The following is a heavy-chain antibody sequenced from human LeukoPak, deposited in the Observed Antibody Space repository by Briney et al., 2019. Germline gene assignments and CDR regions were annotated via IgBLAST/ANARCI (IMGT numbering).Heavy chain of an antibody. CDR2: IYYSGST. D-gene: IGHD2-15*01. Sequence: SETLSLTCTASGGSISSYYWSWIRQPPGKGLEWIGYIYYSGSTNYNPSLKSRVTISVDTSKNQISLKLSSVTAADTAVYYCARVGGRSGMDVWGQGTTVTVSS. CDR3: ARVGGRSGMDV. CDR1: GGSISSYY. J-gene: IGHJ6*02. V-gene: IGHV4-59*01.